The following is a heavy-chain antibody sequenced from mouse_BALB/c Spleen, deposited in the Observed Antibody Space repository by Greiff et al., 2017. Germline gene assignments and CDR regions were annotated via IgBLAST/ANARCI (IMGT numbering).Heavy chain of an antibody. D-gene: IGHD2-2*01. V-gene: IGHV1-80*01. Sequence: VKLMESGAELVRPGSSVKISCKASGYAFSSYWMNWVKQRPGQGLEWIGQIYPGDGDTNYNGKFKGKATLTADKSSSTAYMQLSSLTSEDSAVYFCAREWGYMDYWGQGTSVTVSS. J-gene: IGHJ4*01. CDR3: AREWGYMDY. CDR1: GYAFSSYW. CDR2: IYPGDGDT.